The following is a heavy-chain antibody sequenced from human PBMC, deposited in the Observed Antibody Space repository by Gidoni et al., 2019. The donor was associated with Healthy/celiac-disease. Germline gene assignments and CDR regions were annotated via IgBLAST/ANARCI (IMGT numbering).Heavy chain of an antibody. CDR1: GFTFSSDA. V-gene: IGHV3-23*01. CDR3: AKGTGGATFQSRPYWYFDL. J-gene: IGHJ2*01. CDR2: ISGSGGST. Sequence: EVQLLESGGGLVQPGGSLRLSCAASGFTFSSDARSWVRQAPGKGLEWVSAISGSGGSTYYAASVKGRFTISRDNSKNTLYLQMNSLRAEDTAVYYCAKGTGGATFQSRPYWYFDLWGRGTLVTVSS. D-gene: IGHD1-26*01.